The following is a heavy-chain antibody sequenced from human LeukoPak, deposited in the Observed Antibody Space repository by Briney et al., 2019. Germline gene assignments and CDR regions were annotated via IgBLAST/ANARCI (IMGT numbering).Heavy chain of an antibody. V-gene: IGHV4-34*01. D-gene: IGHD6-6*01. CDR2: INHSGST. J-gene: IGHJ5*02. CDR1: GGSFSGYY. Sequence: SETLSLTCAVYGGSFSGYYWSWIRQPPGKGLEWIGEINHSGSTNYNPSLKSRVTISVDTSKNQFSLKLSSVTAADTAVYYCARRGGSMRAARQVLECGWFDPWGQGTLVTVSS. CDR3: ARRGGSMRAARQVLECGWFDP.